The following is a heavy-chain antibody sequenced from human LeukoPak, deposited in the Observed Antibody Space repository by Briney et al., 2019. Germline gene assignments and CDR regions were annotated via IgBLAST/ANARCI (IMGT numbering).Heavy chain of an antibody. CDR2: IYSGGST. CDR3: TRVEETATTAAIIRKYSYYYYMDV. D-gene: IGHD4-11*01. J-gene: IGHJ6*03. Sequence: GGSLRLSCAASEFSVGSNYMTWVRQAPGKGLEWVSLIYSGGSTYYADSVKGRFTISRDNAKNSLYLQMSSLRAEDTAVYYCTRVEETATTAAIIRKYSYYYYMDVWGKGNTVTVSS. CDR1: EFSVGSNY. V-gene: IGHV3-66*01.